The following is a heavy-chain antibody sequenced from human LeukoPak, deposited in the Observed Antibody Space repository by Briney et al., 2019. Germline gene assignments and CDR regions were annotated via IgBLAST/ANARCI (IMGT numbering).Heavy chain of an antibody. D-gene: IGHD6-13*01. J-gene: IGHJ4*02. CDR2: IKQDGSEK. CDR1: GFTFSSYW. Sequence: GGSLRLSCAASGFTFSSYWMSWVRQAPGKGLEWVANIKQDGSEKYYVDSVKGRFTISRDNAKNSLYLQKNSLRAEDTAVYYCARGTIAAAGYYYFDYWGQGTQVTVSS. V-gene: IGHV3-7*04. CDR3: ARGTIAAAGYYYFDY.